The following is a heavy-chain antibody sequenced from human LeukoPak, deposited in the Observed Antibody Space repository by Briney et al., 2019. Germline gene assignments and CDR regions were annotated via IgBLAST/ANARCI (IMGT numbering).Heavy chain of an antibody. CDR1: GFTFSNYW. V-gene: IGHV3-7*01. CDR2: IKQDGSEK. CDR3: ARDRDPYYDFWSDYPTGAFDI. Sequence: GGSLRLSCAASGFTFSNYWMSWVRQAPGKGLEWVANIKQDGSEKYYVDSVKGRFTISRDNAKNSLYLQMNGLRAEDTAVYYCARDRDPYYDFWSDYPTGAFDIWGQGTMVTVSS. J-gene: IGHJ3*02. D-gene: IGHD3-3*01.